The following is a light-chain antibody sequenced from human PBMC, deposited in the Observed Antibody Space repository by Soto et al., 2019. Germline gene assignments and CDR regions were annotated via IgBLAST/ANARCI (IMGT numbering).Light chain of an antibody. CDR1: QSVSSN. J-gene: IGKJ1*01. CDR2: GAS. V-gene: IGKV3-20*01. Sequence: EVVMTQSPATLSVSPGERATLSCRASQSVSSNLAWYQQKPGQAPRLLIYGASSRATGIPDRFSGSGSGTDFTLTISRLEPEDFAVYYCHQYGSSSWTFGQGTKV. CDR3: HQYGSSSWT.